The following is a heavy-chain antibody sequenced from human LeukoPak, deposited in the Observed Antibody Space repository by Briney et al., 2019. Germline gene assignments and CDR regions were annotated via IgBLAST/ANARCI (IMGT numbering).Heavy chain of an antibody. D-gene: IGHD5-18*01. CDR1: GYTFTSYG. J-gene: IGHJ6*02. V-gene: IGHV1-18*01. CDR2: ISAYNGNT. CDR3: ARDRSGYSYGPRVYYYGMDV. Sequence: GASVKVSCKASGYTFTSYGISWVRQAPGQGLEWMGWISAYNGNTNYAQKLQGRVTMTTDTSTSTAYMELRSLRSDDTVVYYCARDRSGYSYGPRVYYYGMDVWGQGTTVTVSS.